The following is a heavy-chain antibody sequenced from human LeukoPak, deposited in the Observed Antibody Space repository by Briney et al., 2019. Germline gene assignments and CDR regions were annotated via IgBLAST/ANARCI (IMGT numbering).Heavy chain of an antibody. CDR1: GFTVSSNY. Sequence: GGSLRLSCAASGFTVSSNYMSWVRQAPGKGLEWVSVIYSGGSTYYADSVKGRFTISRDNSKNTLYLQMNSLRAEDTAVYYCARVRSSGWQPDYWGQGSLVTVSS. J-gene: IGHJ4*02. V-gene: IGHV3-53*01. D-gene: IGHD6-19*01. CDR3: ARVRSSGWQPDY. CDR2: IYSGGST.